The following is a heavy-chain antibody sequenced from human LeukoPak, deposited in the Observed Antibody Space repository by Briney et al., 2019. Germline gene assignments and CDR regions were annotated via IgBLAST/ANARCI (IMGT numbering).Heavy chain of an antibody. J-gene: IGHJ5*02. CDR3: PTPPTSSSTFAP. CDR1: GYSFTSYW. V-gene: IGHV5-51*01. CDR2: IYPGDSDT. D-gene: IGHD3-3*02. Sequence: GEPLQISCKGSGYSFTSYWIGWVRQMPGKGLEWMGIIYPGDSDTRYSPSFQRQVTISAHKSISTAYLQWSSLTAPHTAMSYCPTPPTSSSTFAPWGQATLVPVS.